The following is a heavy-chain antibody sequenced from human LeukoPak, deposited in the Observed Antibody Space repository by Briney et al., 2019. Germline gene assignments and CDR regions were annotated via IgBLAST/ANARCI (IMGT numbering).Heavy chain of an antibody. CDR3: ARDNDYGVDY. CDR1: GFTFSKYG. D-gene: IGHD4-17*01. CDR2: IWSDGSDR. V-gene: IGHV3-33*01. J-gene: IGHJ4*02. Sequence: PGGSLRLSCAASGFTFSKYGMQWVRQAPGKGLEWVAVIWSDGSDRHYADSVKGRFTISRDNAKNSLYLQMDSLRAEDTAVYYCARDNDYGVDYWGQGTLVTVSS.